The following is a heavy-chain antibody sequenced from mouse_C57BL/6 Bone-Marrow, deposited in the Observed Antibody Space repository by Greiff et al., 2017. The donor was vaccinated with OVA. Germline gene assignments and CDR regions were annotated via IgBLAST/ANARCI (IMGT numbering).Heavy chain of an antibody. D-gene: IGHD1-1*02. CDR1: GYTFTSYG. CDR3: AKERTTGG. CDR2: IYPRNGNT. Sequence: QVQLKQSGAELVRPGASVKLSCKASGYTFTSYGISWVKQRTGQGLEWIGEIYPRNGNTNYNEKFKGKATLTADTSSSTAYMELRSLTSEDSAVYFGAKERTTGGWGTGTAVTVTS. V-gene: IGHV1-81*01. J-gene: IGHJ1*03.